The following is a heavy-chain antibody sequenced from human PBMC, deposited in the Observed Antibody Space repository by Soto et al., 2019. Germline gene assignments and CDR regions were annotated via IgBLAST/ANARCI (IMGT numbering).Heavy chain of an antibody. D-gene: IGHD5-18*01. CDR3: AAGDSSDTGDH. V-gene: IGHV1-69*01. CDR1: GDTLRTHS. CDR2: TTPMIGTT. J-gene: IGHJ4*02. Sequence: QVQLVQSGAEVKKPGSSVKVSCKASGDTLRTHSISWVRKAPGQGLEWMGGTTPMIGTTDYAEKFQGRVTITADESTTRSYMELSSLRPDDTAVYYCAAGDSSDTGDHWGQGTLVTVSS.